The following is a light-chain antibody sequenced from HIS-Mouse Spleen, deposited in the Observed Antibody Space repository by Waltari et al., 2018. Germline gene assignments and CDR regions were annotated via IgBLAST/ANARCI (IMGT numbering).Light chain of an antibody. CDR3: QQYYSTPT. CDR2: WAS. V-gene: IGKV4-1*01. J-gene: IGKJ1*01. CDR1: QSVLYSSNNKNY. Sequence: DIVMTQSPDSLAVSLGERATINCKSSQSVLYSSNNKNYLAWYQQKPGQPRKLLIYWASTRESGVTDRFSGSGSGTDFTLTSSSLQAEDVAVYYCQQYYSTPTFGQGTKVEIK.